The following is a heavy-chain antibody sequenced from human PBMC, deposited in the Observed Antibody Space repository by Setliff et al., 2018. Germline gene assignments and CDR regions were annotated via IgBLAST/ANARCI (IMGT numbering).Heavy chain of an antibody. CDR1: GGTFSSYG. Sequence: SVKVSCKASGGTFSSYGITWVRQAPGQGLEWMGGTIPMFGTTNYAQKFQGRVKIITDASTSTSYMALSSLTSADTAVYYCAREGVDTRSSTDYRYYMDVWGKGTTVTVSS. D-gene: IGHD5-18*01. J-gene: IGHJ6*03. CDR3: AREGVDTRSSTDYRYYMDV. V-gene: IGHV1-69*05. CDR2: TIPMFGTT.